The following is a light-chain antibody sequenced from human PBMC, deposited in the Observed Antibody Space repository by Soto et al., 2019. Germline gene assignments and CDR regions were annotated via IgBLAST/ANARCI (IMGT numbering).Light chain of an antibody. CDR2: DAS. V-gene: IGKV3-11*01. J-gene: IGKJ4*01. CDR3: QQRINWPLT. Sequence: VLTQSPATLSLSPGERATLSCRASQSVSSYLAWYQQSHGQAPRLLIYDASNRATGIPARFSGSGSGTNFTLTISSLEPEDFAVYYCQQRINWPLTFGGGTKGEIK. CDR1: QSVSSY.